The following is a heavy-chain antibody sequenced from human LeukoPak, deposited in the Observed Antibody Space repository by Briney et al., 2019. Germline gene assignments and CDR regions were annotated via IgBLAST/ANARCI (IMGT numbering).Heavy chain of an antibody. CDR1: GYTFTNYY. D-gene: IGHD3-9*01. Sequence: ASVKVSCKASGYTFTNYYMHWVRQAPGQGLEWMGIINPSGGNTSYAQKFQGRVTMTRDMSTSTVYMELSSLRSEDTAVYYCATAPPYYDILTGYPSDYWGQGTLVTVSS. CDR3: ATAPPYYDILTGYPSDY. J-gene: IGHJ4*02. CDR2: INPSGGNT. V-gene: IGHV1-46*01.